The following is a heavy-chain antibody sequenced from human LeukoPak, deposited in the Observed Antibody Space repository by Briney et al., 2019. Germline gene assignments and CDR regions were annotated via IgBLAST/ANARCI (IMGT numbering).Heavy chain of an antibody. CDR1: GGSISSHY. J-gene: IGHJ6*03. D-gene: IGHD2-2*01. Sequence: PSETLSLTCTVSGGSISSHYWSRIRQPPGKGLEWIGYIYYSGSTNYNPSLKSRVTISVDTSKNQFSLKLSSVTAADTAVYYCARVLRPDCSSTSCSRRTNYYYYYYMDVWGKGTTVTVSS. V-gene: IGHV4-59*11. CDR2: IYYSGST. CDR3: ARVLRPDCSSTSCSRRTNYYYYYYMDV.